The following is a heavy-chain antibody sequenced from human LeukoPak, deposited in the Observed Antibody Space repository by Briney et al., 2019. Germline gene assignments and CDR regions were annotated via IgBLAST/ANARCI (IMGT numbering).Heavy chain of an antibody. CDR3: ARDGGNYYDSSGYYFLYYFDY. V-gene: IGHV1-2*06. CDR1: GYTFTGYY. Sequence: ASVKVSCKASGYTFTGYYMHGVRQAPGQGREWMGRINPNGGGTNYAQMFQGRDNMTRETYISKAYLELSRLRSDDTAVYYGARDGGNYYDSSGYYFLYYFDYWGQGTLVTVSS. CDR2: INPNGGGT. J-gene: IGHJ4*02. D-gene: IGHD3-22*01.